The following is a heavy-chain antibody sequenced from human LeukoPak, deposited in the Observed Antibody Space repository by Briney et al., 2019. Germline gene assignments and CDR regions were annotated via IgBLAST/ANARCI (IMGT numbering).Heavy chain of an antibody. Sequence: SVKVSCKASGGTFSSYAISWVRQAPGQGLEWMGGIIPIFGTANYAQKFQGRVTITADESTSTAYMELSSLRSEDTAVYYCARDSSPPPPIAAAYDRNFDYWGQGTLVTVSS. CDR2: IIPIFGTA. J-gene: IGHJ4*02. CDR1: GGTFSSYA. V-gene: IGHV1-69*13. D-gene: IGHD6-13*01. CDR3: ARDSSPPPPIAAAYDRNFDY.